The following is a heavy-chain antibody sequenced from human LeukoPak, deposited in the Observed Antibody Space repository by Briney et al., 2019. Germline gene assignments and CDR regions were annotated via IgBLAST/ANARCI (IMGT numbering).Heavy chain of an antibody. D-gene: IGHD2-2*01. J-gene: IGHJ4*02. CDR2: ISAYNGNT. Sequence: GASVKVSCKASGYTFTSYGISWVRQAPGQGLEWMGWISAYNGNTNYAQKLQGRVTMTTDTSTSTAYMELRSLRSDDTAVYYCARALDPHCSSTSCYPDYWGQGTLVTVSS. V-gene: IGHV1-18*01. CDR1: GYTFTSYG. CDR3: ARALDPHCSSTSCYPDY.